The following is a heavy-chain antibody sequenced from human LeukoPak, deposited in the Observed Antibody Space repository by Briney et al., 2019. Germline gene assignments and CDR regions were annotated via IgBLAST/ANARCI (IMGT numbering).Heavy chain of an antibody. V-gene: IGHV4-4*07. CDR3: ARDSSGWYSM. Sequence: SETLSLTCTVSGGSISSGYWMWLRQPAGKGLEWIGRIYTSGGTRYNPSLRGRVTMSAVTSKNQFSLKLSSVTAADTAVYYCARDSSGWYSMWGQGTLVTVSS. CDR2: IYTSGGT. D-gene: IGHD6-19*01. J-gene: IGHJ4*02. CDR1: GGSISSGY.